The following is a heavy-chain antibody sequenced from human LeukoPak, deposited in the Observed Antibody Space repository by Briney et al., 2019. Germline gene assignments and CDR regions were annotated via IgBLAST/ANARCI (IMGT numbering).Heavy chain of an antibody. D-gene: IGHD1-1*01. CDR1: GFTFSSYW. J-gene: IGHJ6*04. V-gene: IGHV3-7*03. Sequence: PGGSLRLSCAASGFTFSSYWMSWVRQALGKGLEWVANIKQDGSEKYYVDSVKGRFTISRDNAKNSLYLQMNSLRAEDTAVYYCARDAATGTTYYYYGMDVWGKGTTVTVSS. CDR2: IKQDGSEK. CDR3: ARDAATGTTYYYYGMDV.